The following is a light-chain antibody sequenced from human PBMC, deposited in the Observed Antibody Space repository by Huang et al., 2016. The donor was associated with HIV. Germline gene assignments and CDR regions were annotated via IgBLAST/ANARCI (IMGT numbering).Light chain of an antibody. Sequence: QMTQSPSSLSASVGDRVTITCQASQDINNYLNWYQQGPGRAPQLLIYDASILDTGVPARFSGSGSGTDFTFTISSLQPEDVATYYCQHYNGYPLTFGQGTR. J-gene: IGKJ5*01. CDR1: QDINNY. CDR3: QHYNGYPLT. V-gene: IGKV1-33*01. CDR2: DAS.